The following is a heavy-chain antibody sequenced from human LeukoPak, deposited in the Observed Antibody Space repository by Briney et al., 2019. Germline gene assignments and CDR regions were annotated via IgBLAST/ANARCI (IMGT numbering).Heavy chain of an antibody. J-gene: IGHJ5*02. D-gene: IGHD2-15*01. CDR1: GGSINGYF. CDR3: ASSHCSGSSCYSFDH. V-gene: IGHV4-59*01. CDR2: ISYSGNT. Sequence: SETLSLTCTVSGGSINGYFWSWIRQPPGKGLEWIGYISYSGNTNYNPSLESRVTMSVDGSKNQLSLKLTSVTAADTATYYCASSHCSGSSCYSFDHWGQGALVTVSS.